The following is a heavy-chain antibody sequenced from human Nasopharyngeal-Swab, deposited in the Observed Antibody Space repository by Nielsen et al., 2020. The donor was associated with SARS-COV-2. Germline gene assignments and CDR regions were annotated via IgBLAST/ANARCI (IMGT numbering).Heavy chain of an antibody. V-gene: IGHV3-21*01. Sequence: GGSLRLSCAASGFTFSSYSMNWVRQAPGKGLEWVSSIRTTSSYIYYADSVKGRFTISRDNAKNSLYLQMNSLRAEDTAVYYCARAGIAARPGIDPWGQGTLVTVSS. J-gene: IGHJ5*02. CDR1: GFTFSSYS. CDR2: IRTTSSYI. D-gene: IGHD6-6*01. CDR3: ARAGIAARPGIDP.